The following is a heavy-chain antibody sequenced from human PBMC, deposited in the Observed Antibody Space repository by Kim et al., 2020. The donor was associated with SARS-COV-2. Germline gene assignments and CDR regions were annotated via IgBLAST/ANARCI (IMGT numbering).Heavy chain of an antibody. J-gene: IGHJ4*02. CDR3: ARDDNSGWYLFDY. Sequence: YPGSVQDRFSISRDNSKTTIYLHMEHLRADDTAVYYCARDDNSGWYLFDYWGQGTLVTVSS. V-gene: IGHV3-30*01. D-gene: IGHD6-19*01.